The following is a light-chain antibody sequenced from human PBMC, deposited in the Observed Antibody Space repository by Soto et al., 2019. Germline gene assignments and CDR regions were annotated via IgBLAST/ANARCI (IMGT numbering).Light chain of an antibody. CDR1: QSVSSS. CDR2: DAS. CDR3: QQRSNWPPEVT. V-gene: IGKV3-11*01. Sequence: EIVLTQSPDTLSLSPGERATLSCRASQSVSSSLAWYQQKPGQAPRLLIYDASNRATGIPARFSGSGSGTAFALTISSLEPADFAVYYCQQRSNWPPEVTFGPGTKVDIK. J-gene: IGKJ3*01.